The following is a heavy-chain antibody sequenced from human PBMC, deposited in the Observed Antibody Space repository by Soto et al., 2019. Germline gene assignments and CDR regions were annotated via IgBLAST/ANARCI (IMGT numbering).Heavy chain of an antibody. V-gene: IGHV3-9*01. Sequence: SLRLSCAASGFTFDDYAMHWVRQAPGKGLEWVSGISWNSGSIGYADSVKGRFTISRDNAKSSLYLQMNSLRAEDTALYYCAKDMWSSSSDGMDVWGQGTTVTVSS. CDR3: AKDMWSSSSDGMDV. CDR2: ISWNSGSI. CDR1: GFTFDDYA. J-gene: IGHJ6*02. D-gene: IGHD6-6*01.